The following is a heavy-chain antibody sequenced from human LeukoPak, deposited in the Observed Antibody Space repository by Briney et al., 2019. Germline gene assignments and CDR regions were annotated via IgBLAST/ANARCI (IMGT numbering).Heavy chain of an antibody. CDR1: GFTFINAW. Sequence: GGSLRLSCAASGFTFINAWMAWVRQAPGKGLEWVGRIKAKAHGGTIEYAAPVKGRFTISRDDSKNTLYLQMNSLKTEDTAVYYCTTDGVGVEGATYDNWGQGTLVSISS. J-gene: IGHJ4*02. D-gene: IGHD1-26*01. V-gene: IGHV3-15*01. CDR2: IKAKAHGGTI. CDR3: TTDGVGVEGATYDN.